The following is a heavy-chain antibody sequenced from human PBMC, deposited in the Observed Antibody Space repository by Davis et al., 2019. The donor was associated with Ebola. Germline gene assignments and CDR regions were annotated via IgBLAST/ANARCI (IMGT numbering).Heavy chain of an antibody. CDR3: ARDFYYDFWSGYYTGFDY. J-gene: IGHJ4*02. D-gene: IGHD3-3*01. V-gene: IGHV4-61*09. Sequence: PSETLSLTCTVSGGSISSGSYYWSWIRQPAGKGLEWIGHIYTSGSTNYNPSLKSRVTISVDTSKNQFSLKLSSVTAADTAVYYCARDFYYDFWSGYYTGFDYWGQGTLVTVSS. CDR2: IYTSGST. CDR1: GGSISSGSYY.